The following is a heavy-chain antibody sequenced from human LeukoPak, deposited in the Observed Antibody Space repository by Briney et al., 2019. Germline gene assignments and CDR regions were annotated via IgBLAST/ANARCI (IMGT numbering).Heavy chain of an antibody. Sequence: SETLSLTCAVYGGSFSGYYWSWIRQPPGKGLEWMGEINHSGSTNYNPSLKSRVTISVDTSKNQFSLKLSSVTAADTAVYYCARDLYDFWSGYYTGSSPLDYWGQGTLVTVSS. V-gene: IGHV4-34*01. CDR2: INHSGST. J-gene: IGHJ4*02. CDR1: GGSFSGYY. CDR3: ARDLYDFWSGYYTGSSPLDY. D-gene: IGHD3-3*01.